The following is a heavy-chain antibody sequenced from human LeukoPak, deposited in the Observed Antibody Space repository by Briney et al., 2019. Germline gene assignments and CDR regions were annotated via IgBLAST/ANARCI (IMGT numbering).Heavy chain of an antibody. CDR1: GGSISSYY. CDR3: ARAPSGYYSSFDY. J-gene: IGHJ4*02. D-gene: IGHD3-22*01. CDR2: ISDSGRS. Sequence: SETLSLTCTVSGGSISSYYWTWIRQPPGKGLEWIGYISDSGRSNYNPSLSGGVTISVDTSKNQFSLDLTSVTAADTAVYYCARAPSGYYSSFDYWGQGTLVTVSS. V-gene: IGHV4-59*01.